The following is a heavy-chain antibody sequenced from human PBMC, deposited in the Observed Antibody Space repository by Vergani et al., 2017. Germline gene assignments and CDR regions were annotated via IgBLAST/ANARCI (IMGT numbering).Heavy chain of an antibody. D-gene: IGHD1-7*01. J-gene: IGHJ6*03. CDR1: GFSLNTRGVS. CDR2: IYWNDDQ. V-gene: IGHV2-5*04. Sequence: QITLKESGPTLVKPTQTLTLTCTFSGFSLNTRGVSVAWIRQPPGKALDWLALIYWNDDQHYSPSLNNRVTITKDTSKNQVVLTMTNMDYVDTGTYYCVYRKTECGTIGCFYPFYYAYYMDVWGKGATVTVSS. CDR3: VYRKTECGTIGCFYPFYYAYYMDV.